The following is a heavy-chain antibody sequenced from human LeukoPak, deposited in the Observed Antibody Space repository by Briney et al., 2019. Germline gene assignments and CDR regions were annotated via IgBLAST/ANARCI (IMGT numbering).Heavy chain of an antibody. D-gene: IGHD6-19*01. CDR1: GGSFSGYY. Sequence: PSVTLSLTCAVYGGSFSGYYWSWIRQPPGKGLEWIGEINHSGSTNYNPSLKSRVTISVDTSKNQFSLKLSSVTAADTAVYYCARGPIAVAGITALNYWGQGTLVTVSS. CDR2: INHSGST. CDR3: ARGPIAVAGITALNY. V-gene: IGHV4-34*01. J-gene: IGHJ4*02.